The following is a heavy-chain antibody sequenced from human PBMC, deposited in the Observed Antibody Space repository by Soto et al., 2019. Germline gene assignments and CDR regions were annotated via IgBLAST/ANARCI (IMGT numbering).Heavy chain of an antibody. D-gene: IGHD3-22*01. Sequence: ASVKVSCKASGYTFTSYAMHWARQAPGQRLEWMGWINAGNGNTKYSQKFQGRVTITRDTSASTAYMELSSLRSEDTAVYYCARVGYYYDSSGYYPYYFDYWGQGTLVPVSS. CDR1: GYTFTSYA. J-gene: IGHJ4*02. CDR2: INAGNGNT. V-gene: IGHV1-3*01. CDR3: ARVGYYYDSSGYYPYYFDY.